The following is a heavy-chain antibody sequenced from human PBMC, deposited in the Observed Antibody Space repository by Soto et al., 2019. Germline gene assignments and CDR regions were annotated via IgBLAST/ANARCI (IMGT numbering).Heavy chain of an antibody. CDR1: GFSLNTGGLG. CDR3: VHSRCGGDCLQSYSSHYYYGMDV. V-gene: IGHV2-5*02. Sequence: QITLKESGPTLVKPTQTLTLTCTFSGFSLNTGGLGVGWIRQPPGKALEWLALIYWDNDKRYSPSLMSRLTITKATSTNQVVLTMTNLDPVDAATYYCVHSRCGGDCLQSYSSHYYYGMDVWGQGTTVTVSS. J-gene: IGHJ6*02. CDR2: IYWDNDK. D-gene: IGHD2-21*02.